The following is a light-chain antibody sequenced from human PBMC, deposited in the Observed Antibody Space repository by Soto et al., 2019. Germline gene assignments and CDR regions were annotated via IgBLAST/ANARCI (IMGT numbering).Light chain of an antibody. CDR3: CSYADSSTYV. V-gene: IGLV2-23*01. J-gene: IGLJ1*01. Sequence: QSALTQPASVSGSPGQSITISCTGTSSDVGSYNLVSWYQQHPGEAPKLMIYEGSKRPSGVSNRFSGSKSGNTASLTISGLQAEDDADSYCCSYADSSTYVFGTGTKVTVL. CDR1: SSDVGSYNL. CDR2: EGS.